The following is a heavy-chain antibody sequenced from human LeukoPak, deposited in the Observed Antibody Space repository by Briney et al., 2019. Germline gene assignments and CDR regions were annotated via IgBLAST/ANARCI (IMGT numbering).Heavy chain of an antibody. Sequence: PGGSLRLSCAASGFTFSSYEMNWVRQAPGKGLEWVSYISSSGSTIYYADSVKGRFTISRDNAKNSLYLQMNSLRAEDTAVYYCARGGSGYGGNPDDAFDIWGQGTMVTVSS. CDR1: GFTFSSYE. CDR2: ISSSGSTI. CDR3: ARGGSGYGGNPDDAFDI. J-gene: IGHJ3*02. D-gene: IGHD4-23*01. V-gene: IGHV3-48*03.